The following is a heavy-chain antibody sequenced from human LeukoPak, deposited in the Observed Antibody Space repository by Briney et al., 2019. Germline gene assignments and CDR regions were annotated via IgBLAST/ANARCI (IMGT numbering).Heavy chain of an antibody. Sequence: GGSLRLSCAASGFTFSTYWMSWVRRAPGKGLEWVANIHHDAHEEYNMDSVKGRFTISRDSAKNSLYLQMNSLRAEDTAVYYCARGGADGSLDYWGQGTLVTVSS. J-gene: IGHJ4*02. CDR1: GFTFSTYW. V-gene: IGHV3-7*01. CDR3: ARGGADGSLDY. CDR2: IHHDAHEE. D-gene: IGHD3-10*01.